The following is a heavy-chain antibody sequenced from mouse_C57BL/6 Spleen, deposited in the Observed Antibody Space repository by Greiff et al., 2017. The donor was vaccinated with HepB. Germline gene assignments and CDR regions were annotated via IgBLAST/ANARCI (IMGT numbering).Heavy chain of an antibody. CDR1: GYTFTDYY. Sequence: QVQLQQSGPELVKPGASVKISCKASGYTFTDYYINWVKQRPGQGLEWIGWIFPGSGSTYYNEKFKGKATLTVDKSSSTAYMLLSSLTSEDSAVYFCARSFITTVVAGNWYFDVWGTGTTVTVSS. J-gene: IGHJ1*03. D-gene: IGHD1-1*01. CDR3: ARSFITTVVAGNWYFDV. V-gene: IGHV1-75*01. CDR2: IFPGSGST.